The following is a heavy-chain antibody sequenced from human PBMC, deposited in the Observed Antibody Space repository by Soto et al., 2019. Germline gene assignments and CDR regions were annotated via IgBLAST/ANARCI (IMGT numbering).Heavy chain of an antibody. CDR3: AHIVVAGLGYYFDY. V-gene: IGHV2-5*02. D-gene: IGHD6-19*01. CDR2: IYWDDDK. J-gene: IGHJ4*02. CDR1: GFSLSSTRMA. Sequence: QITLKESGPTLVKPTQTLTLTCTFSGFSLSSTRMAVGWIRQPPGKALEWLALIYWDDDKRYSPFLKSRLTITQDPDKNQGVLTMSNMDPVDTARYYCAHIVVAGLGYYFDYWGQGTLVTVSS.